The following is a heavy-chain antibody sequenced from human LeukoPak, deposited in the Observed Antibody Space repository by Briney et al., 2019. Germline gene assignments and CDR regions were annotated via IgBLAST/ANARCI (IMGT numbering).Heavy chain of an antibody. D-gene: IGHD1-26*01. CDR3: ARIKWELPGGFDY. V-gene: IGHV4-59*08. CDR2: IYYSGST. Sequence: SETLSLTCTVSGGSISSYYWSWIRQPPGKGLEWIGYIYYSGSTNYNPSLKSRVTIPVDTSKNQFSLKLSSVTAADTAVYYCARIKWELPGGFDYWGQGTLVTVSS. CDR1: GGSISSYY. J-gene: IGHJ4*02.